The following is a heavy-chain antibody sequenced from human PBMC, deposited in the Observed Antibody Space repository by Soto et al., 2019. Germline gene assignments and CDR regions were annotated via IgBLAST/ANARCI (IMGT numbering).Heavy chain of an antibody. J-gene: IGHJ4*02. V-gene: IGHV3-33*01. Sequence: QVQLVESGGGVVQPGGSLRLSCATSGFTFSDSGMHWVRQAPGKGLEWVAVIWSGGSDKSYADSVEGRFTISRDNSKNTLYLQMNSLGAEDTAVYYCVGSNRYSGSSGWGGGFDYWGQGTLVTVSS. CDR2: IWSGGSDK. CDR3: VGSNRYSGSSGWGGGFDY. D-gene: IGHD6-6*01. CDR1: GFTFSDSG.